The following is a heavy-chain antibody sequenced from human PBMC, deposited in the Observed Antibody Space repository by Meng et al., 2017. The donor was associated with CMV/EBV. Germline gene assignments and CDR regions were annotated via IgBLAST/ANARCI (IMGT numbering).Heavy chain of an antibody. J-gene: IGHJ4*02. V-gene: IGHV1-46*01. CDR2: INPSGGST. Sequence: QLFQPGAEVKKPWASGKVSCKASGYNFTSYYMHWVRQAPGQGLEWMGIINPSGGSTSYAQKFQGRVTMTRDTSTSTVYMELSSLRSEDTAVYYCALAEYSSSLFDYWGQGTLVTVSS. CDR1: GYNFTSYY. CDR3: ALAEYSSSLFDY. D-gene: IGHD6-13*01.